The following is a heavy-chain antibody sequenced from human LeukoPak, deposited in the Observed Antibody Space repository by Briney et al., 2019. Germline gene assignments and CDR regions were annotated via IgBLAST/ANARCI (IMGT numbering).Heavy chain of an antibody. J-gene: IGHJ4*02. CDR3: AREGGEWELLRTFDY. D-gene: IGHD1-26*01. Sequence: GGSLRLSCAASGFTFSNEMNWVRQAPGKGLEWVSYISSSGSTIYYADSVKGRFTISRDNAKNSLYLQMNSLRAEDTAVYYCAREGGEWELLRTFDYWGQGTLVTVSS. V-gene: IGHV3-48*03. CDR2: ISSSGSTI. CDR1: GFTFSNE.